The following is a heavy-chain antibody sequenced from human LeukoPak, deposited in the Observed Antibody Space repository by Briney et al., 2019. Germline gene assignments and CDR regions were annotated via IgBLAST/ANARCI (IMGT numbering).Heavy chain of an antibody. D-gene: IGHD3-22*01. CDR1: GITLSKYG. CDR3: AKRGVVIRVILVGFHKEAYYFDS. Sequence: GGSLTLSCAVSGITLSKYGMSWLRQAPEEAVEWVADISDSGGRTNYPDSVKGRCTISRDNPKNRLYLQMNSLRDEDTAVYFCAKRGVVIRVILVGFHKEAYYFDSWGQGALVTVSS. V-gene: IGHV3-23*01. J-gene: IGHJ4*02. CDR2: ISDSGGRT.